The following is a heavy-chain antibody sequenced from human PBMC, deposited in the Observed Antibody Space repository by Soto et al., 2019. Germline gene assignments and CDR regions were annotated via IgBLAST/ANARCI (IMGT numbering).Heavy chain of an antibody. CDR1: GFTFSSYS. D-gene: IGHD3-22*01. J-gene: IGHJ6*02. CDR3: AGPDYYDSSGYYYGDYYYGMDV. V-gene: IGHV3-21*01. CDR2: ISSSSSYI. Sequence: GGSLRLSCAASGFTFSSYSMDWVRQAPGKGLEWVSPISSSSSYIYYADSVKGRFTISRDNAKNSLYLQMNSLRAEDTAVYYCAGPDYYDSSGYYYGDYYYGMDVWGQGTTVTVSS.